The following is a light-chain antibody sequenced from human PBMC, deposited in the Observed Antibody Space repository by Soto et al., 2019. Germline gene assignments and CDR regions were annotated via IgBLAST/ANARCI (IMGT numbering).Light chain of an antibody. V-gene: IGLV1-44*01. Sequence: QSVLTQPPSASGTLGQRVTISCSGSSSNIGSNTVNWYQQLPGTAPKLLIYSNNQRPSGVPDRFSGSKSSTSASLAISGLQSEDEADYYCAAWDDSLNGVVFGGGTKVTVL. CDR3: AAWDDSLNGVV. CDR2: SNN. CDR1: SSNIGSNT. J-gene: IGLJ2*01.